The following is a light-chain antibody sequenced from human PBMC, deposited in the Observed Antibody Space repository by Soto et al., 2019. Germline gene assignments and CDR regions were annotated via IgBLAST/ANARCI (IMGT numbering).Light chain of an antibody. V-gene: IGLV1-40*01. CDR2: SNN. CDR3: AAWDDSLNGRV. CDR1: SSNIGAGYD. Sequence: QSVLTQPPSVSGAPGQRVTISCTGGSSNIGAGYDVHWYQQLPGTAPKLLIYSNNQRPSGVPDRFSGSKSGTSASLAISGLQSEDEADYYCAAWDDSLNGRVFGGGTKLTVL. J-gene: IGLJ3*02.